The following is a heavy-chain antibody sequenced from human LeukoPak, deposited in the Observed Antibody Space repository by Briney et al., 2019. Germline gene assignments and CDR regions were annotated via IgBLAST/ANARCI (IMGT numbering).Heavy chain of an antibody. D-gene: IGHD4-17*01. CDR1: GFTFSSYS. CDR3: ARDYGDLPARVPYFDY. V-gene: IGHV3-48*02. J-gene: IGHJ4*02. CDR2: ISSSSSMI. Sequence: PGGSLRLSCAASGFTFSSYSMNWVRQAPGKGLEWVSYISSSSSMIYYADSVKGRFTISRDNAKNSLYLQMKSLRDEDTAIYYCARDYGDLPARVPYFDYWGQGPLVTVSS.